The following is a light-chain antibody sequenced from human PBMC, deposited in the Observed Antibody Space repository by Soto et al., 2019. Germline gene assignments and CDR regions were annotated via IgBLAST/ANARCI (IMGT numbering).Light chain of an antibody. CDR1: QSVSSSY. J-gene: IGKJ3*01. V-gene: IGKV3-20*01. CDR3: QQYGSSLFT. Sequence: EIVLTQSPGTLSLSPGERATLSCRASQSVSSSYLAWYQQKPGQAPRLLIYAASSRATGIPDRFSGSGSGTDLTLTISRPEPEDFAVYYCQQYGSSLFTFGPGTKVDIK. CDR2: AAS.